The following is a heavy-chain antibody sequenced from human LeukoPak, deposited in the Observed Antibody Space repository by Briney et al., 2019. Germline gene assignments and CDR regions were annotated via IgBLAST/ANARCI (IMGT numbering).Heavy chain of an antibody. J-gene: IGHJ4*02. CDR3: ATGLGGYPLPFDY. D-gene: IGHD3-22*01. Sequence: GASVKVSWKVSGYTLTQLSMHWVRQAPGKGLEWMGGFDPEDGQTIYAQKFQGRVTMTEDTSTETAYMEMSSLRSEDTAVYYCATGLGGYPLPFDYWGQGTLLTVSS. CDR2: FDPEDGQT. CDR1: GYTLTQLS. V-gene: IGHV1-24*01.